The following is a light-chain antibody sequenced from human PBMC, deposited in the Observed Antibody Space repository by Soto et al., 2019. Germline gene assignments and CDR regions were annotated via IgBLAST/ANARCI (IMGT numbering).Light chain of an antibody. J-gene: IGKJ3*01. Sequence: DIQLTQSPSSLSAAVRPRATTTFQSSHVIYKSLNWFQQVPGKAPKLLISSASHVETGVPSRFNGGGSGTEFTFTISRLQPEDVATYYCQQFDNLPVTFGPWTKVDIK. CDR3: QQFDNLPVT. CDR2: SAS. V-gene: IGKV1-33*01. CDR1: HVIYKS.